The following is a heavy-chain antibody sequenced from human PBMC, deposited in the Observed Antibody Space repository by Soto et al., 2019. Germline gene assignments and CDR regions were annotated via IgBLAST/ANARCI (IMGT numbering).Heavy chain of an antibody. Sequence: QVQLVQSGAEVKKPGSSVKVSCKASGGTFSSYAISWVRQAPGQRLEWMGGIIPIFGTANYAQKFQGRVPITADESTTKAYLELSSLRSEDTAVYYCAIGATYYEILTGYYIWFDPCGQGTMVTVSS. D-gene: IGHD3-9*01. V-gene: IGHV1-69*01. CDR2: IIPIFGTA. CDR1: GGTFSSYA. CDR3: AIGATYYEILTGYYIWFDP. J-gene: IGHJ5*02.